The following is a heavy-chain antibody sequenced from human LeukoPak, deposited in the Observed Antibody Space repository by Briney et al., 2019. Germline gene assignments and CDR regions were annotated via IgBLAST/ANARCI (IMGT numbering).Heavy chain of an antibody. D-gene: IGHD3-22*01. J-gene: IGHJ4*02. Sequence: GGSLRLSCAASGFTFSSYGKHWVRQAPGKGLEWVAVISYDGSDKNYADSVKGRFTISRDNSKNTLYLQMNSLRAEDTAVYYCAYDSSGYYYTPGDYWGQGTLVTVSS. CDR1: GFTFSSYG. V-gene: IGHV3-30*18. CDR3: AYDSSGYYYTPGDY. CDR2: ISYDGSDK.